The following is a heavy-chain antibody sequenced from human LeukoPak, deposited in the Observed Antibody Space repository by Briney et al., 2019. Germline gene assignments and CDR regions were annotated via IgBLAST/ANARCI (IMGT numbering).Heavy chain of an antibody. J-gene: IGHJ4*02. CDR3: ARDPFEYCTNGVCYTFDY. V-gene: IGHV1-69*04. D-gene: IGHD2-8*01. CDR1: GGTFSSYA. Sequence: ASVKVSCKASGGTFSSYAISWVRQAPGQGLEWMGRIIPILGIANYAQKFQGRVTITADKSTSTAYMELSSLRAEDTAVYYCARDPFEYCTNGVCYTFDYWGQGTLVTVSS. CDR2: IIPILGIA.